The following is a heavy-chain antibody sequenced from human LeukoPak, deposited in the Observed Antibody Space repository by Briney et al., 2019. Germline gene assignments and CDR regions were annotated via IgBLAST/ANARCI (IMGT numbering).Heavy chain of an antibody. CDR2: IYYSGST. V-gene: IGHV4-59*01. CDR3: ARYVATAGLYYYGMDV. J-gene: IGHJ6*02. D-gene: IGHD5-18*01. Sequence: SETLSLTCAVYGGSFSGYYWSWIRQPPGKGLEWIGYIYYSGSTNYNPSLKSRVTISVDTSKNQFSLKLSSVTAADTAVYYCARYVATAGLYYYGMDVWGQGTTVTVSS. CDR1: GGSFSGYY.